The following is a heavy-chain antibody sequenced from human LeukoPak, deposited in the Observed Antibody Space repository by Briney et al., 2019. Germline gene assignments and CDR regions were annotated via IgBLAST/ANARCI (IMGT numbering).Heavy chain of an antibody. CDR1: GGSISSYY. CDR2: IYYSGST. CDR3: ARHGYSNAWYAGGLDY. J-gene: IGHJ4*02. V-gene: IGHV4-59*08. Sequence: SETLSLTCTVSGGSISSYYWSWIRQPPGKGLEWIGYIYYSGSTNYNPSLKSRVTISVDTSKNQFSLMLSSVTAADTAVYYCARHGYSNAWYAGGLDYWGQGTLVTVSS. D-gene: IGHD6-19*01.